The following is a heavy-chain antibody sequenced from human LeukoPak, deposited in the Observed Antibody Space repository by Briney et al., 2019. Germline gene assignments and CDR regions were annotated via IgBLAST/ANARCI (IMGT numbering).Heavy chain of an antibody. CDR3: AKDEKGSPHYYYYMDV. CDR1: GFTFSSYG. CDR2: IRYDGSNK. D-gene: IGHD3-10*01. Sequence: GGSLRLSCAASGFTFSSYGMHWVRQAPGKGLEWVAFIRYDGSNKYYADSVKGRFTISRDNSKNTLYLQMNSLRAEDTAVYYCAKDEKGSPHYYYYMDVWGKGTTVTVSS. V-gene: IGHV3-30*02. J-gene: IGHJ6*03.